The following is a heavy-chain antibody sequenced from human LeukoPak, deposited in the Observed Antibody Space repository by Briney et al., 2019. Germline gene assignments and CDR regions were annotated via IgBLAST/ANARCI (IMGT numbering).Heavy chain of an antibody. CDR1: GYTFTGYY. D-gene: IGHD6-13*01. V-gene: IGHV1-2*06. CDR3: ASSGAAAAGTFDY. J-gene: IGHJ4*02. Sequence: ASVKVSCKASGYTFTGYYMHWVRRAPGQGLEWMGRINPNSGGTNYAQKFQGRVTMTRDTSISTAYMELSRLRSDDTAVYYCASSGAAAAGTFDYWGQGTLVTVSS. CDR2: INPNSGGT.